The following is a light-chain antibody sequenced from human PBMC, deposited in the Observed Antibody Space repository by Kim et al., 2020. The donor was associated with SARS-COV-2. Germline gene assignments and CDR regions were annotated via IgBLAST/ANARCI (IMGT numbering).Light chain of an antibody. J-gene: IGLJ1*01. V-gene: IGLV3-1*01. Sequence: VSPGQTASITCSGDKLGDKYACWYQQKPGQSPVLVIYQDTQRPSGIPERFSGSNSGNTATLTISGTQAMDEAVYYCQAWDSSTRVFGTGTKVTVL. CDR2: QDT. CDR1: KLGDKY. CDR3: QAWDSSTRV.